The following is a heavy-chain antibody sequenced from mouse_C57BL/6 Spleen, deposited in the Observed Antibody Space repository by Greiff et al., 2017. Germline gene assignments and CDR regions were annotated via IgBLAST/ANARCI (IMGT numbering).Heavy chain of an antibody. CDR3: ARGYYDYGGFAY. V-gene: IGHV1-61*01. CDR1: GYTFTSYW. J-gene: IGHJ3*01. CDR2: IYPSDSET. Sequence: VQLQQPGAELVRPGSSVKLSCKASGYTFTSYWMDWVKQRPRQGLEWIGNIYPSDSETHYNQKFKDKATLTVDKSSSTAYMQLSSLKSEDSAVYYCARGYYDYGGFAYWGQGTLVTVSA. D-gene: IGHD2-4*01.